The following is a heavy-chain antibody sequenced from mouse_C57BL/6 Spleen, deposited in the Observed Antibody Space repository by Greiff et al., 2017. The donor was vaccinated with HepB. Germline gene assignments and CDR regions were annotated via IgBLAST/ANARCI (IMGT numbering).Heavy chain of an antibody. V-gene: IGHV5-4*01. Sequence: EVQLVESGGGLVKPGGSLKLSCAASGFTFSSYAMSWVRQTPEKRLEWVATISDGGSYTYYPDNVKGRVTISRDNAKNNLYLQMSHLKSEDTAMYYCARDDDYDVWFAYWGQGTLVTVSA. CDR1: GFTFSSYA. CDR3: ARDDDYDVWFAY. J-gene: IGHJ3*01. D-gene: IGHD2-4*01. CDR2: ISDGGSYT.